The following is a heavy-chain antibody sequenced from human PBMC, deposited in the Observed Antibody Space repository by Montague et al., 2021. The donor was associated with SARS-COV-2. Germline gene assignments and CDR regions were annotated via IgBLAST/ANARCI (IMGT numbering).Heavy chain of an antibody. V-gene: IGHV4-4*07. CDR2: IYNSGST. Sequence: SETLSLTCTVSGGSISGYYWSWFRQSAGKGLEWIVRIYNSGSTSYNPSLKSRVTMSVDTSKNQFSLKLSSVTAADTAVYYCVRDQGRSNWNYPDYWGQGTLVTVSS. CDR3: VRDQGRSNWNYPDY. CDR1: GGSISGYY. J-gene: IGHJ4*02. D-gene: IGHD1-20*01.